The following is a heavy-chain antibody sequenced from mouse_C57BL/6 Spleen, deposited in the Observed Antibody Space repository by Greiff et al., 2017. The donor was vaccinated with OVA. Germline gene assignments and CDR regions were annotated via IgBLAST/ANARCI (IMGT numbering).Heavy chain of an antibody. CDR2: IDPSDSYT. V-gene: IGHV1-50*01. CDR1: GYTFTSYW. Sequence: VQLQQPGAELVKPGASVKLSCKASGYTFTSYWMQWVKQRPGQGLEWIGEIDPSDSYTNYNQKFKGKATLTVDTSSSTAYMQLSSLTSEDSAVYYCARADRDWFAYWGQGTLVTVSA. CDR3: ARADRDWFAY. J-gene: IGHJ3*01.